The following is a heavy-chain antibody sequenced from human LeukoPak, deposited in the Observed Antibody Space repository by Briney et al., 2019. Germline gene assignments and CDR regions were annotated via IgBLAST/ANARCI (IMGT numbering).Heavy chain of an antibody. CDR2: IKSDGSST. CDR1: GFTFSSYW. D-gene: IGHD5-18*01. CDR3: ARGSGYSYAFTGRERTKSRLDY. V-gene: IGHV3-74*01. J-gene: IGHJ4*02. Sequence: GGSLRLSCAASGFTFSSYWMHWVRQAPGKGLVWVSRIKSDGSSTSYADSVKGRFTISRDNAKNMVYLQMNSLRAADTAVYYCARGSGYSYAFTGRERTKSRLDYWGQGTLVTVSS.